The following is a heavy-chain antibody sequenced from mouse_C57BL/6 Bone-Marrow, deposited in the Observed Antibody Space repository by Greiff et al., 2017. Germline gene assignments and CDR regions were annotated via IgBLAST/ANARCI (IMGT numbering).Heavy chain of an antibody. CDR1: GYTFTSYT. V-gene: IGHV1-4*01. D-gene: IGHD1-1*01. J-gene: IGHJ3*01. Sequence: VKLVESGAELARPGASVKMSCKASGYTFTSYTMHWVKQRPGQGLEWIGYINPSSGYTKYTQKFKDKATLTADKSSSTAYMQLRSLTSEDSAVFYYSRWPYYYGSSWGFAYWGQGTLVTVSA. CDR3: SRWPYYYGSSWGFAY. CDR2: INPSSGYT.